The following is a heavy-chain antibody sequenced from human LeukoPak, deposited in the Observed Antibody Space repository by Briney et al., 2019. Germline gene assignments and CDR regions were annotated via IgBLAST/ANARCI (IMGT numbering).Heavy chain of an antibody. Sequence: AGGSLRLSCAASGFTFSRYWMSWVRQAPGKGLEWVANIKQDESEKYYVDSVKGRFSISRDNAKNSLYLLMNSLRAEDTAVYHCARISGSGSNYGPFDYWGQGTLVTVSS. CDR1: GFTFSRYW. CDR3: ARISGSGSNYGPFDY. CDR2: IKQDESEK. D-gene: IGHD3-10*01. J-gene: IGHJ4*02. V-gene: IGHV3-7*05.